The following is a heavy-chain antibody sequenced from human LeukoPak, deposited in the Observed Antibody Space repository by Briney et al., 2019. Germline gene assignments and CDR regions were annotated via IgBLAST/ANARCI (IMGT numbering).Heavy chain of an antibody. D-gene: IGHD6-6*01. CDR1: GFTFGSYA. CDR3: VKGGSSSSEGG. Sequence: GGSLRLSCVASGFTFGSYALAWVRQAPGKGLEWVSTISSGAGSPFYADSVRGRFTISRDYSKNTLSLHMTSLRPEDTAVYYCVKGGSSSSEGGWGQGTLVTVSS. V-gene: IGHV3-23*01. CDR2: ISSGAGSP. J-gene: IGHJ4*02.